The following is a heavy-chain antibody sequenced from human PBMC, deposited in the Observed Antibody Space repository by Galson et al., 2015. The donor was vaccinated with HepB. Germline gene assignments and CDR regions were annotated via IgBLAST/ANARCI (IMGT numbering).Heavy chain of an antibody. V-gene: IGHV3-11*05. Sequence: SLRLSCAASGFTFSDYYMSWIRQAPGKGLEWVSYISSSSSYTNYADSVKGRFTISRDNAKNSPYLQMNSLRAEDTAVYYCARDAYGSGKGGMDVWGQGTTVTVSS. J-gene: IGHJ6*02. CDR3: ARDAYGSGKGGMDV. D-gene: IGHD3-10*01. CDR2: ISSSSSYT. CDR1: GFTFSDYY.